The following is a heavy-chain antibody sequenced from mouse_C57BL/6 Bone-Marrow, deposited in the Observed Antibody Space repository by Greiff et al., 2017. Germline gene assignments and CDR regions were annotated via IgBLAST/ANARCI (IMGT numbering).Heavy chain of an antibody. CDR3: ARRRYMVTTGFDY. D-gene: IGHD2-2*01. CDR1: GYTFTSYW. CDR2: IQPNSGST. J-gene: IGHJ2*01. Sequence: QVQLQQPGAELVKPGASVKLSCKASGYTFTSYWMHWVKQRPGQGLEWIGMIQPNSGSTNYNEKFKSKATLTVDKSSSTAYMQLSSLTSEDSAVYYCARRRYMVTTGFDYWGQGTTLTVSS. V-gene: IGHV1-64*01.